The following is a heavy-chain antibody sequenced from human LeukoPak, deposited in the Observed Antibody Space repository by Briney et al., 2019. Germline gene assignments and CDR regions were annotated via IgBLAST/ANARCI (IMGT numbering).Heavy chain of an antibody. J-gene: IGHJ5*02. Sequence: SQTLSLTCAISGDSVSSNSAAWNWIRQSPSRGLGWLGRTYYRSKWYNDYAVSVKSRITINPDTSKNQFSLQLNSVTPEDTAVYYCARALGYSSGWYGWFDPWGQGTLVTVSS. D-gene: IGHD6-19*01. CDR3: ARALGYSSGWYGWFDP. CDR1: GDSVSSNSAA. V-gene: IGHV6-1*01. CDR2: TYYRSKWYN.